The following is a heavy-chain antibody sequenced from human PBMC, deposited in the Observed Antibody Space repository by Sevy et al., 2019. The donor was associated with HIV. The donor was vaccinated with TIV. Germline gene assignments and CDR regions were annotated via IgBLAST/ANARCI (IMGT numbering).Heavy chain of an antibody. CDR3: ARHVDTSGYYPFDS. D-gene: IGHD3-22*01. CDR1: GYSFTPYW. J-gene: IGHJ4*02. CDR2: IYPGDSDT. V-gene: IGHV5-51*01. Sequence: GEALKISCKTSGYSFTPYWIGWVRQVPGKGLKWMGIIYPGDSDTRYSPSFQGQVTISADNSITTAYLQWNSLRASDTAMYFCARHVDTSGYYPFDSWGQGTLVTVSS.